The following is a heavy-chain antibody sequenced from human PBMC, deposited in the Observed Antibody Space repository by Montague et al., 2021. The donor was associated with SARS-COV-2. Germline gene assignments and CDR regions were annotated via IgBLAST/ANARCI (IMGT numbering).Heavy chain of an antibody. Sequence: SETLSITCTVSGGSISTSTYYWGWIRQPPGKGLEWIGSIYYTESTFHNPSLKSRVTISVDTSQNQFSPKLSSVTAADTAMYYCAGQRASSPFDHWGQGTLVTVSS. D-gene: IGHD6-13*01. CDR2: IYYTEST. J-gene: IGHJ4*02. V-gene: IGHV4-39*01. CDR1: GGSISTSTYY. CDR3: AGQRASSPFDH.